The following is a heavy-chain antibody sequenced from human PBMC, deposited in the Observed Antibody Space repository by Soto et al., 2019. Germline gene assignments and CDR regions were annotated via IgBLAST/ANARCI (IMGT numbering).Heavy chain of an antibody. CDR2: INPDGSIT. CDR3: AKATTSTTQFDY. Sequence: GGSLRLSCAASGFTFSNFWFHWVRQAPGQGLVWVSRINPDGSITNYADSVEGRFTISRDNAKNSLYLQMNSLRAEDTALYYCAKATTSTTQFDYWGQGTRVTVSS. J-gene: IGHJ4*02. D-gene: IGHD4-17*01. CDR1: GFTFSNFW. V-gene: IGHV3-74*01.